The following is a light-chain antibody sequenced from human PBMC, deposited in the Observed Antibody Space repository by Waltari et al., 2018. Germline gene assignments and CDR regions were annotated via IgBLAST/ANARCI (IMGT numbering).Light chain of an antibody. CDR3: SSFVGGTTYLL. V-gene: IGLV2-23*01. Sequence: QSALTQPASVSGSPGRPFTISCIGGGSFVSWYQQNPGKAPKLMIYDDIRRPSGVSNRFSASKSDNTASLTISGLQADDEAVYYCSSFVGGTTYLLIGGGTRLTVL. CDR2: DDI. CDR1: GSF. J-gene: IGLJ2*01.